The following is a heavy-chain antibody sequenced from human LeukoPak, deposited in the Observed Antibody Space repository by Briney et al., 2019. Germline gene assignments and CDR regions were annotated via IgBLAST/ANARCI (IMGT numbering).Heavy chain of an antibody. CDR3: ARDVYHSDQ. J-gene: IGHJ4*02. CDR1: GFTFSNYW. D-gene: IGHD5/OR15-5a*01. CDR2: IKKDGSEK. V-gene: IGHV3-7*04. Sequence: GGSLRLSCAASGFTFSNYWMSWVRQAPGKGLEWVANIKKDGSEKYYVDSVKGRFTISRDNAKNSLCLQMNSLRAEDTAVYYCARDVYHSDQWGQGTPVTVSS.